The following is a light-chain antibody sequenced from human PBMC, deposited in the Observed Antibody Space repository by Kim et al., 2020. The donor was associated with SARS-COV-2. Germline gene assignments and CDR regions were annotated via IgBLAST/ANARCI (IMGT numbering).Light chain of an antibody. V-gene: IGKV1-5*01. CDR3: QQYKTRT. Sequence: DIQMTQSPSTLSASVGDRVTITCRASQSISNWLAWYQQKPGKAPKLLIYDASRLRSGVSSRFSGSGSGTEFTLTISNLQPDDFASYYCQQYKTRTFGQGTKVDIK. CDR2: DAS. CDR1: QSISNW. J-gene: IGKJ1*01.